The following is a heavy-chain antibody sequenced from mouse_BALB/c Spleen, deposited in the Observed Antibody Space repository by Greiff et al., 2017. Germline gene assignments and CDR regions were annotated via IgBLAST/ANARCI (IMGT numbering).Heavy chain of an antibody. D-gene: IGHD4-1*01. J-gene: IGHJ4*01. CDR2: IYPGDGDT. V-gene: IGHV1-87*01. Sequence: QVQLKQSGAELARPGASVKLSCKASGYTFTSYWMQWVKQRPGQGLEWIGAIYPGDGDTRYTQKFKGKATLTADKYSSTAYMQLSSLASEDSAVYYCARGTGTFMDYWGQGTSVTVSS. CDR1: GYTFTSYW. CDR3: ARGTGTFMDY.